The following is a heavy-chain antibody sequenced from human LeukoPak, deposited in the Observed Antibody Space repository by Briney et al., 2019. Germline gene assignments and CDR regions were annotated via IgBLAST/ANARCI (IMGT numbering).Heavy chain of an antibody. J-gene: IGHJ4*02. D-gene: IGHD3-22*01. CDR3: ALTAYYYDSRGFDY. V-gene: IGHV2-5*02. CDR1: GFSLSTSGVG. CDR2: IYWDDDK. Sequence: SGPTLVKPTQTLTLTCTFSGFSLSTSGVGVGWIRQPPGKALEWLALIYWDDDKRYSPFLKSRLTITKDTSKNQVVLTMTNMDPVDTATYYCALTAYYYDSRGFDYRGQGTLVTVSS.